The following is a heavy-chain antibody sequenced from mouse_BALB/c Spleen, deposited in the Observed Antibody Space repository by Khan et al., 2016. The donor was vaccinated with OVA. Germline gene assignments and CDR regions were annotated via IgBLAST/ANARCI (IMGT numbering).Heavy chain of an antibody. Sequence: QVQLQQSGAELVKPGASVQLSCKTSGYIFTSYWIQWVKQRPGQGLGWIGQIFPGTGTTYYNENFKGKATLTVDTSSSTAYMHLSSLTSEDAAVYFCARGYFGNYEFVFWGQGTLVTVSP. CDR2: IFPGTGTT. V-gene: IGHV1S132*01. CDR3: ARGYFGNYEFVF. J-gene: IGHJ3*01. CDR1: GYIFTSYW. D-gene: IGHD2-1*01.